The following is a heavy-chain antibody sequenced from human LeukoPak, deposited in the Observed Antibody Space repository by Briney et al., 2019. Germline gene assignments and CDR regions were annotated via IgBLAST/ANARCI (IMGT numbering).Heavy chain of an antibody. D-gene: IGHD2-2*01. CDR2: IIPIFGTA. Sequence: SVTVSCTASGGTFSSYAISWVRQAPGQGLEWMGGIIPIFGTANYAQKFQGRVTITADKSTSTAYMELSSLRSEDTAVYYCAREETSDAFDIWGQGTMVTVSS. CDR3: AREETSDAFDI. V-gene: IGHV1-69*06. J-gene: IGHJ3*02. CDR1: GGTFSSYA.